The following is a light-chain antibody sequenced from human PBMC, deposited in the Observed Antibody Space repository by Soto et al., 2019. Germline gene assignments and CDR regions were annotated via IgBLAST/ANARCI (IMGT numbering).Light chain of an antibody. CDR2: GAY. CDR3: QQYNRNTWS. J-gene: IGKJ1*01. Sequence: DIQMTQSPSTLSASVGGRVTITCRASQSVGTWVAWYQQKPGKAPKLLIYGAYNLESGVPSRFSGSGSGTEFTLTITTLQPDDFATYFCQQYNRNTWSFGPGTKVDI. V-gene: IGKV1-5*01. CDR1: QSVGTW.